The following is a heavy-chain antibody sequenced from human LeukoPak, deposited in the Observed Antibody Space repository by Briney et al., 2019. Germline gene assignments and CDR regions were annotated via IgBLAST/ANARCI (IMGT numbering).Heavy chain of an antibody. Sequence: PGGSLRLSCAASGFTFSSYAMSWVRQAPGKGLEWASAISGSGGSTYYADSVKGRFTISRDNSKNTLYLQMNSLRAEDTAVYYCAKDLTYYYGLGSSTNAFDIWGQGTMVTVSS. CDR3: AKDLTYYYGLGSSTNAFDI. V-gene: IGHV3-23*01. D-gene: IGHD3-10*01. CDR2: ISGSGGST. J-gene: IGHJ3*02. CDR1: GFTFSSYA.